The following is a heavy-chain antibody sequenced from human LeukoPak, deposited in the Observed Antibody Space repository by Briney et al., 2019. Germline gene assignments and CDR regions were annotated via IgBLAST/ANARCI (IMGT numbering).Heavy chain of an antibody. CDR2: ITSDGSST. Sequence: GGSLRLSCAASGFTFSRYWMHWVRQGPGKGLVWVSYITSDGSSTSYADSVQGRFTISRDNARNTLYLQMNTLRAEDTAIYYCVRAGSNRCIDSWGPGTLVTVPS. J-gene: IGHJ4*02. V-gene: IGHV3-74*01. D-gene: IGHD2-8*01. CDR1: GFTFSRYW. CDR3: VRAGSNRCIDS.